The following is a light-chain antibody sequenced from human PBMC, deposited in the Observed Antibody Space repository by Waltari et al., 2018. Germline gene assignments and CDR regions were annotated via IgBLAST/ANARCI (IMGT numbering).Light chain of an antibody. CDR2: EVT. CDR1: SSDVGSSNL. Sequence: QSALTQSASVSGSPGQSITLSCTGTSSDVGSSNLVSWYQRHPGNAPKLMIYEVTKRPSGVSNRFSGSKSGNTASLTISGLQSEDEADYYCCSYAGASTSLYVFGTGTKVTVL. CDR3: CSYAGASTSLYV. J-gene: IGLJ1*01. V-gene: IGLV2-23*02.